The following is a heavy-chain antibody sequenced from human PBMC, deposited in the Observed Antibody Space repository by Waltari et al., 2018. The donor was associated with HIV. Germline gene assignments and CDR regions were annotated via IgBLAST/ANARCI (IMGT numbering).Heavy chain of an antibody. Sequence: EVHLLQSGAAVKQPGESLKISCQGFGYAFPTYWLGWVRQAPGGGLPGVGGVLPLVPSAKIWPSFKGHGNISADMSNNIAYLHWGSLKSSDTGTYFCARGTARDGYTYFWGQGTLVTVAS. CDR2: VLPLVPSA. CDR1: GYAFPTYW. V-gene: IGHV5-51*01. CDR3: ARGTARDGYTYF. J-gene: IGHJ4*02. D-gene: IGHD6-25*01.